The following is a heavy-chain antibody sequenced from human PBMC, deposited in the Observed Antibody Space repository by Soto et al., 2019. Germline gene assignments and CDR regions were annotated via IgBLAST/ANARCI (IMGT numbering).Heavy chain of an antibody. CDR2: IHYSGST. Sequence: PSETLSLTCTVSGDSVSSCCFYWAWIRQPPGKGLEWVGSIHYSGSTYYSPPLKSRVTISVDTSKNQLSLKLSFVTAADTAVYYCATMITFGGVIPFAFDIWGQGTMVTVSS. J-gene: IGHJ3*02. CDR3: ATMITFGGVIPFAFDI. D-gene: IGHD3-16*01. CDR1: GDSVSSCCFY. V-gene: IGHV4-39*07.